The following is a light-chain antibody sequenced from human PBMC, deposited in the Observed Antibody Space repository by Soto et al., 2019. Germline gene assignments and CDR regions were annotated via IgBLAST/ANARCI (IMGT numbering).Light chain of an antibody. J-gene: IGKJ1*01. CDR2: GAS. CDR3: QQTSAFPRT. Sequence: DIQMTHSPSSVSSSVVYRLTITCRASRDISNSLAWYQQTPGKAPKLLLRGASSLHRGVPSRFSGGGAGTEFTLTISSLQPEDFATYYCQQTSAFPRTFGQGTKVDIK. V-gene: IGKV1-12*01. CDR1: RDISNS.